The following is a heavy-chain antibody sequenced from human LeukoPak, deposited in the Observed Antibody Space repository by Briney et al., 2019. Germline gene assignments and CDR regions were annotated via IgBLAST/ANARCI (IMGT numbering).Heavy chain of an antibody. D-gene: IGHD6-13*01. J-gene: IGHJ4*02. V-gene: IGHV3-21*01. CDR1: GFTFRSYS. CDR2: ISSSSSYI. CDR3: ARDDGAGRGTLFDY. Sequence: GGSLRLSCAASGFTFRSYSMNWVRQAPGKGLEWVSSISSSSSYIYYADSVKGRFTISRDNAKNSLYLQVNSLRAEDTAVYYCARDDGAGRGTLFDYWGQGTLVTVSS.